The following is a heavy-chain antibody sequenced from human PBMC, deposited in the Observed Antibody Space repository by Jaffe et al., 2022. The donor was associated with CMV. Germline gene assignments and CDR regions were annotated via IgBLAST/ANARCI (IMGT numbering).Heavy chain of an antibody. CDR3: ARAEDDFDLGSKGWFDP. CDR1: GFTFSSYS. Sequence: EVQLVESGGGLVKPGGSLRLSCAASGFTFSSYSMNWVRQAPGKGLEWVSSISSSSSYIYYADSVKGRFTISRDNAKNSLYLQMNSLRAEDTAVYYCARAEDDFDLGSKGWFDPWGQGTLVTVSS. V-gene: IGHV3-21*01. J-gene: IGHJ5*02. D-gene: IGHD3-16*01. CDR2: ISSSSSYI.